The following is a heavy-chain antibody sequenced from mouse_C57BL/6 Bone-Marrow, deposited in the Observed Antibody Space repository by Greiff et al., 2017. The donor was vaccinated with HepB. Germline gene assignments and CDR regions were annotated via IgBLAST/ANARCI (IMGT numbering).Heavy chain of an antibody. D-gene: IGHD1-1*01. CDR2: INPSSGYT. CDR3: ASERGLLRFDD. Sequence: QVQLQQSGAELAKPGASVKLSCKASGYTFTSYWMHWVKQRPGQGLEWIGYINPSSGYTKYNQKFKDKATLTADKSSSTAYMQLSSLTSEDSAVYYCASERGLLRFDDWGQGTTLTVSS. J-gene: IGHJ2*01. CDR1: GYTFTSYW. V-gene: IGHV1-7*01.